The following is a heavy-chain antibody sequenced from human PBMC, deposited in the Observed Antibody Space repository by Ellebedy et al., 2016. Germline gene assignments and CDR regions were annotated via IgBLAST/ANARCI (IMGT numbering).Heavy chain of an antibody. J-gene: IGHJ6*02. Sequence: GESLKISXAASGFTFNIAGMTWVRQAPGRGPEWVATIVFSGTATYYSDSVKGRFTVSRDNARNSLFLQMNSLRAEDTAAFYCAGTLSANIRGWENWYFFYGMDVWGQGTTVTVS. CDR1: GFTFNIAG. V-gene: IGHV3-21*06. CDR3: AGTLSANIRGWENWYFFYGMDV. D-gene: IGHD2/OR15-2a*01. CDR2: IVFSGTAT.